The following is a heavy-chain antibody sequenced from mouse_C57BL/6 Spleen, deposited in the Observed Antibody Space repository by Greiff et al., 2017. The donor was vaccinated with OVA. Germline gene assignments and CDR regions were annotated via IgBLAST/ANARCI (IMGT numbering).Heavy chain of an antibody. J-gene: IGHJ1*03. D-gene: IGHD2-5*01. V-gene: IGHV1-72*01. Sequence: GGELVKPGASVKLSCKASGYTFTSYWMHWVKQRPGRGLEWIGRIDPNSGGTKYNEKFKSKATLTVDKPSSTAYMQLSSLTSEDSAVYYCARWTPYSNYGYFDVWGTGTTVTVSS. CDR1: GYTFTSYW. CDR3: ARWTPYSNYGYFDV. CDR2: IDPNSGGT.